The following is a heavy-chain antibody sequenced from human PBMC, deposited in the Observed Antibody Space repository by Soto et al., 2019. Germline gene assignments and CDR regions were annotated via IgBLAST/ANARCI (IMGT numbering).Heavy chain of an antibody. D-gene: IGHD3-22*01. J-gene: IGHJ3*02. Sequence: QVQLVQSGAEVKKPGSSVKVSCKASGGTFSSYAISWVRQAPGQGLEWMGGIIPIFGTANYAQKFQGRVTITADESTNTVYMELSRLRAEETAVYYCAVTYYYDSSRYYVSSAFDIWGQGTMVTVSS. CDR3: AVTYYYDSSRYYVSSAFDI. CDR1: GGTFSSYA. CDR2: IIPIFGTA. V-gene: IGHV1-69*01.